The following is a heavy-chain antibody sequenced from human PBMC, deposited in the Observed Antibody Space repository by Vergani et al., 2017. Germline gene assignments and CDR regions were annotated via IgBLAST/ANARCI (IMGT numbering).Heavy chain of an antibody. Sequence: QLQLQESGPGLVKPSETLSLTCTVSGGSISSSSYYWGGVRQPPGKGLGWIGSIYYSGSTYYNPSLKSRVTISVDTSKNQFSLKLSSVTAADTAVYYCARVDSTMMLDYWGQGTLVTVSS. CDR2: IYYSGST. CDR3: ARVDSTMMLDY. CDR1: GGSISSSSYY. D-gene: IGHD4/OR15-4a*01. V-gene: IGHV4-39*07. J-gene: IGHJ4*02.